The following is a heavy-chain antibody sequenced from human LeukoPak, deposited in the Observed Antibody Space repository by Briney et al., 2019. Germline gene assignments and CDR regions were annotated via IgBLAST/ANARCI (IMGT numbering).Heavy chain of an antibody. D-gene: IGHD3-10*01. CDR1: GGSFSGYY. CDR3: ARVEVRGVMRYYYYGMDV. V-gene: IGHV4-34*01. CDR2: INHSGST. J-gene: IGHJ6*02. Sequence: PSETLSLTCAVYGGSFSGYYWSWIRQPPGKGLEWIGEINHSGSTNYNPSLKSRVTISVDMSKNQFSLKLSSVTAADTAVYYCARVEVRGVMRYYYYGMDVWGQGTTVTVSS.